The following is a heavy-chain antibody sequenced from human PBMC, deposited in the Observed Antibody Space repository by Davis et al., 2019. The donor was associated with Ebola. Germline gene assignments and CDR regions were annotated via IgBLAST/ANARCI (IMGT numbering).Heavy chain of an antibody. CDR2: INHSGST. CDR3: ARGYDY. Sequence: SETLSLTCAVYGGSFSGYYWSWIRQPPGKGLEWIGEINHSGSTNYNPSLKSRVTMTRDTSTSTVYMELSSLRSEDTAVYYCARGYDYWGQGTLVTVSS. CDR1: GGSFSGYY. J-gene: IGHJ4*02. V-gene: IGHV4-34*01.